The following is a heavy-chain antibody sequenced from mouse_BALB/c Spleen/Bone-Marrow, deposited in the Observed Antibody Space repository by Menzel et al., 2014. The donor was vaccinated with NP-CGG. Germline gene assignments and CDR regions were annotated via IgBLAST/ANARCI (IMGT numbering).Heavy chain of an antibody. CDR1: GFSLASYG. D-gene: IGHD2-14*01. CDR3: AKNGGYDGWFAY. CDR2: IWRGGST. Sequence: QVQLKESGPSLVQPSQSLSITCTVSGFSLASYGVHWVRQSPGKGLEWLGVIWRGGSTDYNAAFMSRLSITKDNSKSQVFFKMNSLQADDTAIYYCAKNGGYDGWFAYWGQGTLVTVSA. V-gene: IGHV2-5-1*01. J-gene: IGHJ3*01.